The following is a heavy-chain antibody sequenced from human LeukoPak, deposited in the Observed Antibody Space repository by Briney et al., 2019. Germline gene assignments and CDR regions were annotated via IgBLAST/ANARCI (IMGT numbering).Heavy chain of an antibody. CDR3: AHRGGFGELHFDY. J-gene: IGHJ4*02. V-gene: IGHV2-5*02. CDR1: GFSLTTSGVG. Sequence: ESGPTLVKPTQTLTLTCTFSGFSLTTSGVGAGWIRQPPGKALEWLALIYWDDDKRYSPSLKSMLTIHKDTSKNQVVITMPNMEPVDTATYYCAHRGGFGELHFDYWGQGNLVPVSS. CDR2: IYWDDDK. D-gene: IGHD3-10*01.